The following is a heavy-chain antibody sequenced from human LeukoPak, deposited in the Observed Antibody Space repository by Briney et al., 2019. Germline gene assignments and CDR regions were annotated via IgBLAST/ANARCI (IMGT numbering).Heavy chain of an antibody. CDR3: ARDIPNYYDSSGYSILFDY. Sequence: GGSLRLSCAASGFTFSSYSMNWVRQAPGKGLEWVSSISSSSSYIYYADSVKGRLTISRDNAKNSLYLQMNSLRAEDTAVYYCARDIPNYYDSSGYSILFDYWGQGTLVTVSS. CDR2: ISSSSSYI. V-gene: IGHV3-21*01. CDR1: GFTFSSYS. J-gene: IGHJ4*02. D-gene: IGHD3-22*01.